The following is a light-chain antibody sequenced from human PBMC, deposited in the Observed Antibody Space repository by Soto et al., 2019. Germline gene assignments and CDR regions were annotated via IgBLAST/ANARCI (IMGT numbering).Light chain of an antibody. V-gene: IGLV1-40*01. Sequence: QSVLTQPPSVSGAPGQRVTISCTGSSSNIGAGYDVHWYQQLPGTAPKLLIYGNSNRPSGVPDRFSGSKSGTSASLAITGLLAEDEADYYCQSYDSSLSGVVFGRGTKLTVL. CDR1: SSNIGAGYD. J-gene: IGLJ2*01. CDR3: QSYDSSLSGVV. CDR2: GNS.